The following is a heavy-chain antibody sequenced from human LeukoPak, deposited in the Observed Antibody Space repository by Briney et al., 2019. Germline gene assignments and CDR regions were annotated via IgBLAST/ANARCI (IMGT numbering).Heavy chain of an antibody. V-gene: IGHV3-9*03. CDR2: ISWNSGSI. Sequence: GGSLRLSCAASGFTFSSYGMNWVRQAPGKGLEWVSGISWNSGSIGYADSVKGRFTISRDNAKNSLYLLMNSLRAEDMALYYCVKDRRATVTSDLHYWGQGTLVTVSS. CDR3: VKDRRATVTSDLHY. D-gene: IGHD4-11*01. J-gene: IGHJ4*02. CDR1: GFTFSSYG.